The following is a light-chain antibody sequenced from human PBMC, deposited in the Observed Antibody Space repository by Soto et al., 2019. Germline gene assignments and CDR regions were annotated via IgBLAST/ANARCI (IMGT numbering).Light chain of an antibody. CDR3: MQTIQVPSIA. CDR1: QGLVHSNGYNY. CDR2: LGS. V-gene: IGKV2-28*01. Sequence: DIVMTQSPLSLPVTPGEAASISCRSSQGLVHSNGYNYVDWYLQKAGQSPHLLIYLGSNRASGVSERFSGSGAGTDFTLKISRVEAEDVGVYYCMQTIQVPSIAFGQGTRLEIK. J-gene: IGKJ5*01.